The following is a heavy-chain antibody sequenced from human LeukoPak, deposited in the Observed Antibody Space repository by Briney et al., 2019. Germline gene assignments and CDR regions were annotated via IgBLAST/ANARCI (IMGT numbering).Heavy chain of an antibody. D-gene: IGHD6-6*01. V-gene: IGHV4-30-2*01. CDR3: ARVYSSSSGVFDY. Sequence: SETLSLTCTVSGGSLSSGGYYWSWIRHPPRKGLEWIGYIYHSGSTYYNPSLKSRVTISVDRSKNQFSLKLSSVTAADTAVYYCARVYSSSSGVFDYWGQGTLVTVSS. CDR1: GGSLSSGGYY. J-gene: IGHJ4*02. CDR2: IYHSGST.